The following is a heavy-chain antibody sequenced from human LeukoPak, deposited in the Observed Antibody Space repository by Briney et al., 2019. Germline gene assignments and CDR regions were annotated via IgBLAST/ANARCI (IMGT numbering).Heavy chain of an antibody. Sequence: PGGSLRLSCAASEFTFSSYAMSWVRQAPGKGLEWVSGISGSGSSTYYADSVRGRFTISRDNSKNTLYLQMNSLRAEDTAVYYCAKVRGNVAAGPTDYWGQGTLVTVSS. CDR2: ISGSGSST. D-gene: IGHD6-13*01. CDR3: AKVRGNVAAGPTDY. J-gene: IGHJ4*02. V-gene: IGHV3-23*01. CDR1: EFTFSSYA.